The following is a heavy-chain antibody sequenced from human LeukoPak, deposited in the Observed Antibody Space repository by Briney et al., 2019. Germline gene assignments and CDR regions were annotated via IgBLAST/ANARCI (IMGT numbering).Heavy chain of an antibody. J-gene: IGHJ4*02. D-gene: IGHD6-19*01. Sequence: GGSLRLSCAASGFTFSSYSMNWVRQAPGKGLEWVSSISSSSSYIYYADSVKGRFTISRDNAKNSLYLQMNSLRADDTAVYYCARLDASGLDYWGQGTLVTVSS. V-gene: IGHV3-21*01. CDR3: ARLDASGLDY. CDR1: GFTFSSYS. CDR2: ISSSSSYI.